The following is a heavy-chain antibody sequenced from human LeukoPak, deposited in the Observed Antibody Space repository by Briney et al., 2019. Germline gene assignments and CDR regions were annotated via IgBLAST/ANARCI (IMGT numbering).Heavy chain of an antibody. J-gene: IGHJ6*02. V-gene: IGHV4-59*12. CDR2: IHYSGTT. Sequence: SETLSLTCSVSGDSITNSYWSWIRHFPRKGLEYIGYIHYSGTTNYTPSLKSRVTISVDTSKNQFSLKLSSVTAADTAVYYCARGRILGYYYYYGMDVWGQGTTVTVSS. CDR1: GDSITNSY. CDR3: ARGRILGYYYYYGMDV. D-gene: IGHD7-27*01.